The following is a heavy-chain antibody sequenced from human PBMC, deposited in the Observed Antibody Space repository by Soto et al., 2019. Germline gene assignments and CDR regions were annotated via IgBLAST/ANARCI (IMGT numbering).Heavy chain of an antibody. D-gene: IGHD3-10*01. Sequence: GGSLRLSCAASGFTFSSYGMHWVRQAPGKGLEWEAVIWYDGSNKYYADSVKGRFTISRDNSKNTLYLQMNSLRAEDTAVYYCARAPGSGWFGTDYYYYGMDVWGQGTTVTVSS. V-gene: IGHV3-33*01. CDR1: GFTFSSYG. CDR3: ARAPGSGWFGTDYYYYGMDV. CDR2: IWYDGSNK. J-gene: IGHJ6*02.